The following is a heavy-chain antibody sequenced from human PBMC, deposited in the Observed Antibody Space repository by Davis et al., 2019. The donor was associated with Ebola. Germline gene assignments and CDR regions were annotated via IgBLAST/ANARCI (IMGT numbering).Heavy chain of an antibody. D-gene: IGHD3-9*01. J-gene: IGHJ4*02. Sequence: PGGSLRLSCEASGFIFSDYEMNWVRQTPGKGLEWIAFVGNSVDEIHYADSVKGRFTISRDNARDSLYLQMDSLRVEDTAIYYCARDAFSLSRYDTEDHWGQGTLVTVSS. V-gene: IGHV3-48*03. CDR1: GFIFSDYE. CDR3: ARDAFSLSRYDTEDH. CDR2: VGNSVDEI.